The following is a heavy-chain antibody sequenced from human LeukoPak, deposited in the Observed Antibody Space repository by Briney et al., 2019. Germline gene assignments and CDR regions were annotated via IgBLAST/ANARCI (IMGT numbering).Heavy chain of an antibody. J-gene: IGHJ6*03. D-gene: IGHD1-26*01. CDR1: GFSFSSYN. V-gene: IGHV3-21*01. CDR2: ITSSSTYT. Sequence: GGSLRLSCAASGFSFSSYNMNWVRQAPGKGLEWVSSITSSSTYTFYADSVKGRFTISRDNARNSLFLQMNSLRAEDTAVYYCARDPYSGTYGNTYYYYMDVWGKGTTVTVSS. CDR3: ARDPYSGTYGNTYYYYMDV.